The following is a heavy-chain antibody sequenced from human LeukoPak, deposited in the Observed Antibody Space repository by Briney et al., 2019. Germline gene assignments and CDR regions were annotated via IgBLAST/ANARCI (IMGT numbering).Heavy chain of an antibody. D-gene: IGHD3-3*01. CDR2: ISGSGGST. J-gene: IGHJ4*02. CDR1: GFTFSSYA. CDR3: AKGRYDFWSGYLTD. Sequence: GGSLRLSCAASGFTFSSYAMSWVRQAPGKGLEWVSAISGSGGSTYYADSVEGRFTISRDNSKNTLYLQMNSLRAEDTAVYYCAKGRYDFWSGYLTDWGQGTLVTVSS. V-gene: IGHV3-23*01.